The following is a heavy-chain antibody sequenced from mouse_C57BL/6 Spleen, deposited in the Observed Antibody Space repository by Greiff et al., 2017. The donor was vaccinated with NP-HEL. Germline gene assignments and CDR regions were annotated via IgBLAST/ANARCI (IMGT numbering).Heavy chain of an antibody. CDR1: GYTFTSYG. Sequence: VQRVESGSELARPGASVKLSCKASGYTFTSYGISWVKQRTGQGLEWIGEIYPRSGNTYYNEKFKGKATLTADKSSSTAYMELRSLTSEDSAVYFCSIYYYGSSYVSSFMDYWGQGTSVTVSS. D-gene: IGHD1-1*01. CDR3: SIYYYGSSYVSSFMDY. CDR2: IYPRSGNT. J-gene: IGHJ4*01. V-gene: IGHV1-81*01.